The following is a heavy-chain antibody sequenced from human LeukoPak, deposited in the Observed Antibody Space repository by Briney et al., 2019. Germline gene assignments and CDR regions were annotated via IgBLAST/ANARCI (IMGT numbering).Heavy chain of an antibody. Sequence: GGSLRLSCAASGFTITTYAVNWVRQAPGKGLEWVSGIGGGGTEYYADSVKGRFIISSDSSQHLVHLQMNSLTVEDTAVYCARAQRALDYWGQGTLVTVSS. V-gene: IGHV3-23*01. CDR2: IGGGGTE. D-gene: IGHD1-1*01. J-gene: IGHJ4*02. CDR3: ARAQRALDY. CDR1: GFTITTYA.